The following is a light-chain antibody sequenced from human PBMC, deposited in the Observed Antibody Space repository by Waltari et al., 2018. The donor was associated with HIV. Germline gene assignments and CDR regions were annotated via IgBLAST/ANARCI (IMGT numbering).Light chain of an antibody. Sequence: ERVMTQSPTTLSVSPGERDTLSCRASQSVSSNLAWYQQKPGQAPRLLIYDTSTRATDISARFSGSGSGTEFTLTISSLQSEDSAVYYCQQYNNWPPKGLTFGGGTKVEIK. V-gene: IGKV3-15*01. CDR2: DTS. CDR1: QSVSSN. J-gene: IGKJ4*01. CDR3: QQYNNWPPKGLT.